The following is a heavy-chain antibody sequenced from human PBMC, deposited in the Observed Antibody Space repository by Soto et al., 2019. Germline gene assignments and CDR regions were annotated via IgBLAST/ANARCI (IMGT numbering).Heavy chain of an antibody. CDR1: RFTISSSNM. D-gene: IGHD2-2*01. Sequence: VSLCLSCAASRFTISSSNMRSWVREPPGKRVEWSLYISNIGSTIYIPSVKSRFTLSVGKAKNQFSLKLSSVTAADTAVYYCHANIVVVPAANRYCRGGSCPAHAFDIWGQGTMVT. CDR3: HANIVVVPAANRYCRGGSCPAHAFDI. CDR2: ISNIGST. V-gene: IGHV4-4*02. J-gene: IGHJ3*02.